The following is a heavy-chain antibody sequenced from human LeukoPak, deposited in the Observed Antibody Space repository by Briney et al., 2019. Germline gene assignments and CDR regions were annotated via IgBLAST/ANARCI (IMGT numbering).Heavy chain of an antibody. CDR2: IIPILGTA. CDR1: GGTSSSYA. V-gene: IGHV1-69*06. J-gene: IGHJ4*02. Sequence: SVNVSCKASGGTSSSYAISWVRHVPGQWLEWMGGIIPILGTASNAKKFKGRVTMTEDTSTDTAYRELSSLRSEDTAVYYCATAPWYSSGWYLFDYWGQGTLVTVSS. CDR3: ATAPWYSSGWYLFDY. D-gene: IGHD6-19*01.